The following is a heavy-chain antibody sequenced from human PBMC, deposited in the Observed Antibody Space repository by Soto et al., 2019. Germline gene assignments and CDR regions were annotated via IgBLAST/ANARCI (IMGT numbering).Heavy chain of an antibody. CDR3: ARGRRYYDFWSGYFTAFDI. CDR1: GGSFSGYY. V-gene: IGHV4-34*01. Sequence: PSETLSLTCAVYGGSFSGYYWSWIRQPPGKGLEWIGEINHSGSTNYNPSLESRVTISVDTSKNQFSLKLSSVTAADTAVYYCARGRRYYDFWSGYFTAFDIWGQGTMVTVSS. CDR2: INHSGST. J-gene: IGHJ3*02. D-gene: IGHD3-3*01.